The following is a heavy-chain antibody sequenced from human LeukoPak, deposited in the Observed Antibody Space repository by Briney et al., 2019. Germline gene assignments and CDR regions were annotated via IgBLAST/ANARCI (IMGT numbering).Heavy chain of an antibody. CDR3: ARHRTAVAGISYFQH. D-gene: IGHD6-19*01. CDR1: GFTFSNYG. V-gene: IGHV3-23*01. CDR2: ISGSGGST. Sequence: SGGSLRLSCVASGFTFSNYGMSWVHQAPGKGLQWVSGISGSGGSTYYRDSVKGRFTLSRDNSKSTLYLQMYSLRAEDAAVYYCARHRTAVAGISYFQHWGQGTLVTVSS. J-gene: IGHJ1*01.